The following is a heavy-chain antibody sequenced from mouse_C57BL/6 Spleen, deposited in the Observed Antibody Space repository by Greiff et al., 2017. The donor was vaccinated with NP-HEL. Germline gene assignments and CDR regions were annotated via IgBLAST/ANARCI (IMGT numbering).Heavy chain of an antibody. J-gene: IGHJ1*03. CDR2: IYPGDGDT. CDR1: GYAFSSYW. CDR3: ARSNYSNWYFDV. D-gene: IGHD2-5*01. Sequence: VQLQQSGAELVKPGASVKISCKASGYAFSSYWMNWVKQRPGKGLEWIGQIYPGDGDTNYNGKFKGKATLTADKSSSTAYMQLSSLTSEDSAVYFCARSNYSNWYFDVWGTGTTVTVSS. V-gene: IGHV1-80*01.